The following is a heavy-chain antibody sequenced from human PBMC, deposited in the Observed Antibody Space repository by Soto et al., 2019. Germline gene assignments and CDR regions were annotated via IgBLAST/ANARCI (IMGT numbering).Heavy chain of an antibody. J-gene: IGHJ6*02. V-gene: IGHV1-18*04. CDR1: GYTFTSYG. Sequence: ASVKVSCKASGYTFTSYGISWVRQAPGQGLEWMGWISAYNGNTNYAQKFQGRVTITADESTSTAYMELSSLRSEDTAVYYCAREHCSGGSCYSGGYYYYYGMDVWGQGTTVTVSS. CDR2: ISAYNGNT. CDR3: AREHCSGGSCYSGGYYYYYGMDV. D-gene: IGHD2-15*01.